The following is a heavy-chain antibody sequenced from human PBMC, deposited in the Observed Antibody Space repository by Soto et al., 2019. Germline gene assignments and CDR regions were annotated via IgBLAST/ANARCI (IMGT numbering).Heavy chain of an antibody. Sequence: QVQLVQSGAEVKKPGSSVKVSCKASGGTFSSYAISWVRQAPGQGLEWMGGIIPIFGTANYAQKFQGRVTITADESTSTAYMELGSLRSEDTAVYYCAKRRDGYNRYWYFDLWGRGTLVTVCS. V-gene: IGHV1-69*12. CDR2: IIPIFGTA. CDR1: GGTFSSYA. J-gene: IGHJ2*01. D-gene: IGHD5-12*01. CDR3: AKRRDGYNRYWYFDL.